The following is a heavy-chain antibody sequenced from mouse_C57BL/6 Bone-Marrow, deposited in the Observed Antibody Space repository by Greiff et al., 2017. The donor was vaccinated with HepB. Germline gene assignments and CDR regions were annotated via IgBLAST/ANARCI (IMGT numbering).Heavy chain of an antibody. Sequence: DVHLVESGGGLVKPGGSLKLSCAASGFTFSSYAMSWVRQTPEKRLEWVATISDGGSYTYYPDNVKGRFTISRDNAKKNLYLQMSHLKSEDTAMYYCARDRTGAYWYFDVWGTGTTVTVSS. CDR2: ISDGGSYT. CDR1: GFTFSSYA. D-gene: IGHD4-1*01. J-gene: IGHJ1*03. CDR3: ARDRTGAYWYFDV. V-gene: IGHV5-4*01.